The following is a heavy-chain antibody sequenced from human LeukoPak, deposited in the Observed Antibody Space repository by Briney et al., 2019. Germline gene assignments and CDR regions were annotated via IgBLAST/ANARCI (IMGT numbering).Heavy chain of an antibody. CDR2: IYTTGVT. J-gene: IGHJ4*02. CDR1: GGSINSYW. Sequence: SETLSLTCSVSGGSINSYWWSWIRQPAGKGLEFIGRIYTTGVTNYNPSLKSRVSMSVDTSKNQFSLELRSVTAADTAVYFCARAGYTISSYRFDYWGQGALVTVSS. CDR3: ARAGYTISSYRFDY. D-gene: IGHD3-16*02. V-gene: IGHV4-4*07.